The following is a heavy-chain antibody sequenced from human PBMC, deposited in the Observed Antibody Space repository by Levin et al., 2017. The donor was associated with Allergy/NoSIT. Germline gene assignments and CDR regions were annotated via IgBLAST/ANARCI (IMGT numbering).Heavy chain of an antibody. CDR1: GFTFSSYG. CDR3: ARVLRFYYYYYMDV. Sequence: GESLKISCAASGFTFSSYGMHWFRQAPGKGLEWVAVIWDDGYKKYYADSVKGRFTISRDNSKNTLYLQMNSLRAEDTAVYYCARVLRFYYYYYMDVWGKGTTVTVSS. CDR2: IWDDGYKK. V-gene: IGHV3-33*01. J-gene: IGHJ6*03. D-gene: IGHD5-12*01.